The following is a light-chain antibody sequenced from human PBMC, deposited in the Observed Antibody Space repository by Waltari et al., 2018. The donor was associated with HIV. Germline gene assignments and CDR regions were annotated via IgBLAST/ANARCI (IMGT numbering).Light chain of an antibody. V-gene: IGLV4-69*01. J-gene: IGLJ3*02. CDR3: QAWGAGIRV. CDR1: SGHTSNA. Sequence: QLVLTQSTSASASLGASVKLTCTLSSGHTSNAIAWHQQQPEKGPRFLLKINTDGSHDRGDGIPDRFSGSSSGAERYLTISGLQSEDEADYYCQAWGAGIRVFGGGTKLTVL. CDR2: INTDGSH.